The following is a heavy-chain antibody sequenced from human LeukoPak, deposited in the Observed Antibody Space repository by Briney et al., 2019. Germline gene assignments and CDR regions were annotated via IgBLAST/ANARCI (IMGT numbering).Heavy chain of an antibody. CDR3: VKDSSVYYSDSRDFDY. CDR1: GFTFSSYG. Sequence: GGSLRLSCAASGFTFSSYGMHWVRQAPGKGLEWVTFIRYDGSNKYYADSVKGRFTISRDNSKNTLYLQMNGLRAEDTAVYYCVKDSSVYYSDSRDFDYWGQGTLVTVSS. CDR2: IRYDGSNK. D-gene: IGHD3-22*01. J-gene: IGHJ4*02. V-gene: IGHV3-30*02.